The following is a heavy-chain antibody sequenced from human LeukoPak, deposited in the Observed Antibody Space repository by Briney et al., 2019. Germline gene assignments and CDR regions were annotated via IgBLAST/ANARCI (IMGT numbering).Heavy chain of an antibody. D-gene: IGHD4-11*01. V-gene: IGHV1-69*13. CDR3: ATPRESTVTTRSSQGYYYYYGMDV. CDR1: GCTFSSYA. Sequence: GASVKVSCKASGCTFSSYAISWVRQAPGQGLEWMGGIIPIFGTANYAQQFQGRVTITADESTSTAYMELSSLRSEDTAVYYCATPRESTVTTRSSQGYYYYYGMDVWGQGTTVTVPS. J-gene: IGHJ6*02. CDR2: IIPIFGTA.